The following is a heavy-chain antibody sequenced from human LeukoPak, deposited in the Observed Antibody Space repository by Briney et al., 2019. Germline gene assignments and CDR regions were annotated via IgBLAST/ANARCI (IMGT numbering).Heavy chain of an antibody. V-gene: IGHV4-39*07. Sequence: SETLSLTCSVSGTSISSSNYYWGWIRQPPGKGLEWIGSIYYSGGTNYNPSLKSRVTISVDTSKNQFSLKLSSVTAADTAVYYCATPVAGKTNYGMDVWGQGTTVTVSS. CDR1: GTSISSSNYY. CDR3: ATPVAGKTNYGMDV. CDR2: IYYSGGT. D-gene: IGHD6-19*01. J-gene: IGHJ6*02.